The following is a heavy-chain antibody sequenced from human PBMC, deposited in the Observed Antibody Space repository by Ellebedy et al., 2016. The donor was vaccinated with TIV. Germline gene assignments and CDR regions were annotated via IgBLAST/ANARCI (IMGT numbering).Heavy chain of an antibody. Sequence: SETLSLTCAVPGGSLSDSYWTWIRQPPGKGLEWIGYLYYTGSTNYNPSLKSRVTISVNTPRNQFSLKLSSVTAADTAVYYCVSSASMDAFDLWGQGTKVTVSS. J-gene: IGHJ3*01. CDR1: GGSLSDSY. D-gene: IGHD3-16*01. CDR3: VSSASMDAFDL. V-gene: IGHV4-59*01. CDR2: LYYTGST.